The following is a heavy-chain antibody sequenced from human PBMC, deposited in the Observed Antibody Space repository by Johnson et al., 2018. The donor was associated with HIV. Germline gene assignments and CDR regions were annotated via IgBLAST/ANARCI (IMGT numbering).Heavy chain of an antibody. D-gene: IGHD6-13*01. CDR1: GFTFSSYW. J-gene: IGHJ3*02. Sequence: VQLVESGGGLVQPGGSLRLSCAASGFTFSSYWMSWVRQAPGKGLEWVANIKQDGSEKYYVDSVKGRFTISRDNAKNSLYLHMNSLRAEDTAVYYCARGGGSSWSDAFDIWGQGTMVTVSS. V-gene: IGHV3-7*04. CDR2: IKQDGSEK. CDR3: ARGGGSSWSDAFDI.